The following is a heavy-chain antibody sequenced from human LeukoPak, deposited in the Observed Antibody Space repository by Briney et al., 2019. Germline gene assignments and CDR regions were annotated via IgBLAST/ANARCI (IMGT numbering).Heavy chain of an antibody. D-gene: IGHD1-26*01. CDR3: ARELVGLGYFDY. Sequence: SETLSLTCTVSGGSVGSGSYYWSWIRQPPGKGLEWIGFIYYSGSTNYNPSLKSRVSISVDTSKNQFSLKLSSVPAADTAVYYCARELVGLGYFDYWGQGTLVTVSS. V-gene: IGHV4-61*01. J-gene: IGHJ4*02. CDR2: IYYSGST. CDR1: GGSVGSGSYY.